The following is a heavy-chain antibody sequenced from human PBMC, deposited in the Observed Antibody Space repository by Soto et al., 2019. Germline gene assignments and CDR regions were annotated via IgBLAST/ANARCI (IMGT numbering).Heavy chain of an antibody. CDR2: IIPIFGTA. V-gene: IGHV1-69*13. CDR1: GGTFSSYA. D-gene: IGHD6-13*01. J-gene: IGHJ4*02. CDR3: ARGSVAAAGPGYYFDY. Sequence: ASVKVSCKASGGTFSSYAISWVRQAPGQGLEWMGGIIPIFGTANYAQKFQGRVTITADESTSTAYMELSSLRSEDTAVYYCARGSVAAAGPGYYFDYWGQGTLVTVSS.